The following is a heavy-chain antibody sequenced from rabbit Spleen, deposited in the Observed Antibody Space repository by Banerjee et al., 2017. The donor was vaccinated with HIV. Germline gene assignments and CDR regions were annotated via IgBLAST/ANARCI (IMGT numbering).Heavy chain of an antibody. CDR2: IYAGNSGDT. J-gene: IGHJ4*01. V-gene: IGHV1S40*01. CDR1: GFSFSSRYY. CDR3: ARDTIYAGYAGFGYATLHYFDL. D-gene: IGHD6-1*01. Sequence: QSLEESGGELVKPGESLTITYTASGFSFSSRYYMCWVRQAPGKGLVWIACIYAGNSGDTYYASWAKGRFTISKTSSTTVTLHMTSLTAADTATYFCARDTIYAGYAGFGYATLHYFDLWGPGTLVTVS.